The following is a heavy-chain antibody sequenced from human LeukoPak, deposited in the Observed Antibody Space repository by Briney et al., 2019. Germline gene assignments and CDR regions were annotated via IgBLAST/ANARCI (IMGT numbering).Heavy chain of an antibody. CDR1: GGSISSSSYY. V-gene: IGHV4-39*01. Sequence: PSETLSLTCTVSGGSISSSSYYWGWIRQPPGKGLEWIGSIYYSGSTYYNPSLKSRVTISVDTSKNQFSLKVSSVTAADTAVYYCARHNPGIACFDYWGQGTLVTVSS. J-gene: IGHJ4*02. CDR3: ARHNPGIACFDY. D-gene: IGHD6-13*01. CDR2: IYYSGST.